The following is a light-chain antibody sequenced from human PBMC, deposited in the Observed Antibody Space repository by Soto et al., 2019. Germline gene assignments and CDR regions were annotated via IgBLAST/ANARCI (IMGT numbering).Light chain of an antibody. V-gene: IGLV2-18*02. CDR1: SRDVGSYNR. Sequence: QSALTQPPSVSGSPGQSVTISCTGTSRDVGSYNRVSWYQQPPGTAPKLMIYEVSNRPSGVPDRFFGSKSGNTASLTISGLQAEDEADYYCSSFTSSTTWVFGGGTKLTVL. J-gene: IGLJ3*02. CDR3: SSFTSSTTWV. CDR2: EVS.